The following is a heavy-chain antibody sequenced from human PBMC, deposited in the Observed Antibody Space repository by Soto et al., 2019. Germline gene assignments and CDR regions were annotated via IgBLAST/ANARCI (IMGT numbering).Heavy chain of an antibody. D-gene: IGHD3-10*01. J-gene: IGHJ6*02. CDR2: ISSSSSTI. CDR1: GVNLGSYN. V-gene: IGHV3-48*02. CDR3: ARVKVWFGETSGYYYGMDA. Sequence: PXGSLRLSSEDSGVNLGSYNLNWVRQAPGKGLEWVSYISSSSSTIYYADSVKGRFTISRDNAKNSLYLQMNSLRDEDTAVYYCARVKVWFGETSGYYYGMDASGQGTTVTVSS.